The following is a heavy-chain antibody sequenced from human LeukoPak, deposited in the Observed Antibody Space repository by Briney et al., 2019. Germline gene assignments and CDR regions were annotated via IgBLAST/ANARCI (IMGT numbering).Heavy chain of an antibody. CDR3: ARVDSSSRAYYFDY. J-gene: IGHJ4*02. Sequence: SETLSLTCTVSGGSISSGGYYWSWIRQHPGKGLEWIGYIYYSGSTYYNPSLKSRVTISVDASKNQFSLKLSSVTAADTAVYYCARVDSSSRAYYFDYWGQGTLVTVSS. CDR1: GGSISSGGYY. D-gene: IGHD6-6*01. CDR2: IYYSGST. V-gene: IGHV4-31*03.